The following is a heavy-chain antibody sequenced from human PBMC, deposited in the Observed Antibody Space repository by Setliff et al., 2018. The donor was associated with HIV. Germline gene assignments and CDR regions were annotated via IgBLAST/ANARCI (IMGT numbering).Heavy chain of an antibody. CDR3: TRGRGIIGALVY. V-gene: IGHV1-69*13. CDR2: IIPIFSTS. Sequence: SVKVSCKASGSTFTSYAINWVRQAPGQGLEWMGGIIPIFSTSNYAQRSQGRVTITADESTSTAYMELYNLRSEDTAMYYCTRGRGIIGALVYWGQGTLVTVSS. CDR1: GSTFTSYA. D-gene: IGHD2-21*01. J-gene: IGHJ4*02.